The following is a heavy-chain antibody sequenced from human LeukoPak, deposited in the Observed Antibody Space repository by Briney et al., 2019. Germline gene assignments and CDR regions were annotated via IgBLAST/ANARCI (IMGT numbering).Heavy chain of an antibody. CDR2: IYYSGST. Sequence: PSETLSLTCTVSGGSISSSSYYWGWIRQPPGKGLEWIGSIYYSGSTYYNPSLKSRVTISVDTSKNQFSLKLSSVTAADTAEYYCARQRRGVVPARLDYWGQGTLVTVSS. CDR1: GGSISSSSYY. D-gene: IGHD2-2*01. J-gene: IGHJ4*02. CDR3: ARQRRGVVPARLDY. V-gene: IGHV4-39*01.